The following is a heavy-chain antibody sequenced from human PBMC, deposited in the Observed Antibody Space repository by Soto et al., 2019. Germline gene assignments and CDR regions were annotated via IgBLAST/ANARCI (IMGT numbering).Heavy chain of an antibody. CDR1: EFTFSDYA. Sequence: GGSLRLSCAASEFTFSDYAMTWVRQAPGKGLEWVSSISSSSSYIYYADSVKGRFTISRDNAKNSLYLQMNSLRAEDTAVYYCASGDSSGWYSQFDYWGQGTLVTVSS. D-gene: IGHD6-19*01. CDR3: ASGDSSGWYSQFDY. V-gene: IGHV3-21*01. CDR2: ISSSSSYI. J-gene: IGHJ4*02.